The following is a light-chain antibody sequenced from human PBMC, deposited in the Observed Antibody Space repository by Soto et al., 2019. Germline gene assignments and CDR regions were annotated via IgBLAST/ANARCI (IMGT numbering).Light chain of an antibody. J-gene: IGKJ1*01. CDR1: QIVRSSS. CDR2: GAS. CDR3: EKYGSSPRT. Sequence: EIVLTQSPGTLSLSPGERATLSCRASQIVRSSSLAWYQQKPGQAPRLLIYGASSRATGIPDRFSGSGSGTDFTLTISRLDPEDFAVYYCEKYGSSPRTFGKGTKVEIK. V-gene: IGKV3-20*01.